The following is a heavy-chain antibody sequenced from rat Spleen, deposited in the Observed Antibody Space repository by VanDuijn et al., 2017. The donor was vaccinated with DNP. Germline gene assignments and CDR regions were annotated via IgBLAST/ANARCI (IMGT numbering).Heavy chain of an antibody. CDR1: GFTFNNYW. CDR2: ITNTGGST. J-gene: IGHJ2*01. V-gene: IGHV5-31*01. CDR3: TRQLGLDY. D-gene: IGHD5-1*01. Sequence: EVQLVESGGGLVQPGRSLKLSCVASGFTFNNYWMTWIRQAPGKGLEWVASITNTGGSTYYLDSVKGRFTISRDNAKSSLYLQMNSLRSEDTATYYCTRQLGLDYWGQGVMVTVSS.